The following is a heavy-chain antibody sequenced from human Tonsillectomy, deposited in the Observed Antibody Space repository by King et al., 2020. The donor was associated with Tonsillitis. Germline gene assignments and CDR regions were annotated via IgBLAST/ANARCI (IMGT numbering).Heavy chain of an antibody. CDR3: AADASTVAAWVDC. V-gene: IGHV3-30*03. D-gene: IGHD4-17*01. Sequence: VQLVESGGGVVHPGRSLTLSCAASGFTFSNYGMHWVRQAPGKGLEWVAVISHDGSDTYYIDSVRGRFTISRDNSKNTVSLHMTGLRPEDTAVYYCAADASTVAAWVDCWGQGSLVIVS. CDR2: ISHDGSDT. J-gene: IGHJ4*02. CDR1: GFTFSNYG.